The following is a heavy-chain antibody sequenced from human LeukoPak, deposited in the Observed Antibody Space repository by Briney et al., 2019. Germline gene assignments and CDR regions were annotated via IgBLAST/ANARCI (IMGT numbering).Heavy chain of an antibody. D-gene: IGHD3-10*01. Sequence: GGSLRLSCAASGLTFSSYWMSWVREAPGKGLEWVANIKQDGSEKYYVDSVKGRFTISRDNAKNSLYLQMNSLRAEDTAVYYCARLQYSFLYGSGSYGVDYWGQGTLVTVSS. J-gene: IGHJ4*02. CDR2: IKQDGSEK. V-gene: IGHV3-7*01. CDR1: GLTFSSYW. CDR3: ARLQYSFLYGSGSYGVDY.